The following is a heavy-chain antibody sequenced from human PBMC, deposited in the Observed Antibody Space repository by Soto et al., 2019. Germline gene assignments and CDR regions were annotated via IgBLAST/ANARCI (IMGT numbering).Heavy chain of an antibody. J-gene: IGHJ3*02. V-gene: IGHV3-15*01. CDR2: IKSKTDGGTT. CDR1: GFTFSNAW. Sequence: EVQLVESGGGLVKPGGSLRLSCAASGFTFSNAWMSWVRQAPGKGLEWVGRIKSKTDGGTTDYAAPVKVRFTISRDDSTNTLYMQMYSLKTADTAVYYCTTEYYYGSGSYYNEAAFDIWGQGTMVTVSS. D-gene: IGHD3-10*01. CDR3: TTEYYYGSGSYYNEAAFDI.